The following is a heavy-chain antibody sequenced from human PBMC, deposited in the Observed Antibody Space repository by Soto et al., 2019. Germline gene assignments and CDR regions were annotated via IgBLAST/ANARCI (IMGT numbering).Heavy chain of an antibody. Sequence: SETQSLTCAVSGDSITSGCYSWHWLSQPAGKGLEWIGSTYHSGSAYYNPSLKSRVTISVDLSKNQFSLKLTSVTAADTAVYYCARAIDGGGYEAYFDNWGQGTLVTVSS. CDR2: TYHSGSA. D-gene: IGHD5-12*01. V-gene: IGHV4-30-2*01. J-gene: IGHJ4*02. CDR3: ARAIDGGGYEAYFDN. CDR1: GDSITSGCYS.